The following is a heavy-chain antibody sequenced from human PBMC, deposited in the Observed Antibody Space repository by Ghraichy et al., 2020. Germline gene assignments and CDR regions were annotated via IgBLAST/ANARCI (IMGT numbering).Heavy chain of an antibody. Sequence: GGSLRLSCAASGFNFKGFGMQWVRQAPGKGLEWVAVMSHDGSNIDYGDSVKGRFTISRGNSNNFLYLQMNSLGFEDTAVYFCAKCASGRTCRNWYVDLWGRGTLVTVSS. J-gene: IGHJ2*01. CDR1: GFNFKGFG. CDR3: AKCASGRTCRNWYVDL. D-gene: IGHD3-10*01. V-gene: IGHV3-30*18. CDR2: MSHDGSNI.